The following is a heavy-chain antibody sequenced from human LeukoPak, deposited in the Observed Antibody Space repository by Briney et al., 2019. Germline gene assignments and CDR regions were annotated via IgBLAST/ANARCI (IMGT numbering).Heavy chain of an antibody. J-gene: IGHJ4*02. D-gene: IGHD3-22*01. V-gene: IGHV3-21*01. CDR3: ARGRYDSSGYYALFDY. CDR1: GFTFSSYS. CDR2: ISRSSIYK. Sequence: GGSLRLSCAASGFTFSSYSMNWVRQAPGKGLEWVSSISRSSIYKYYADSVKGRFTISRDNAKNSLFLQMNSLRAEDTAVYFCARGRYDSSGYYALFDYWGQGTLVTVSS.